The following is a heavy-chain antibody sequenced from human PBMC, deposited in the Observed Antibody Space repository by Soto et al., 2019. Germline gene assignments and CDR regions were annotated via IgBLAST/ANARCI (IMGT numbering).Heavy chain of an antibody. CDR2: INPSGGST. D-gene: IGHD3-16*02. Sequence: QVQLVQSGAEVKKPGASVKVSCKASGYTFTSYYMHWVRQAPGQGLERMGIINPSGGSTSYAQKFQGRVTMTRDTSTSTVYMELSSLRSEDTAVYYCAVRTFGGVIAFDYWGQGTLVTVSS. V-gene: IGHV1-46*01. CDR1: GYTFTSYY. J-gene: IGHJ4*02. CDR3: AVRTFGGVIAFDY.